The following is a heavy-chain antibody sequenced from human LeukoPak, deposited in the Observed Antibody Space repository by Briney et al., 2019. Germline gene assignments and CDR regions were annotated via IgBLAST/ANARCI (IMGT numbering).Heavy chain of an antibody. D-gene: IGHD2-2*02. J-gene: IGHJ4*02. CDR2: ISGSGDST. CDR3: AKGDCSSTSCSTYLDY. V-gene: IGHV3-23*01. CDR1: GFTFSSDD. Sequence: GGSLRLSCAASGFTFSSDDMNWVRQAPGKGLEWVSGISGSGDSTYYADSVKGRFTISRDSSKNTLFLQMNRPRAEDTAVYYCAKGDCSSTSCSTYLDYWGQGTLVTVSS.